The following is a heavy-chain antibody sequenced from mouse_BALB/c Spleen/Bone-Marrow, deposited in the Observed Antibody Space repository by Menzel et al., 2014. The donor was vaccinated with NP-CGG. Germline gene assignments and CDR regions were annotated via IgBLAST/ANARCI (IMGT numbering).Heavy chain of an antibody. Sequence: EVQLQQSGTVLARPGASVKMSCKASGYTFTSYWMHWVKQRPGQGLEWIGAIYPGNSDTSYNQKFKGKAKLTAVTSTSTAYMELSRQTNEDSAVYYCTGYVRRYYYAMDYWGQGTSVTVSS. CDR1: GYTFTSYW. J-gene: IGHJ4*01. CDR3: TGYVRRYYYAMDY. D-gene: IGHD2-14*01. V-gene: IGHV1-5*01. CDR2: IYPGNSDT.